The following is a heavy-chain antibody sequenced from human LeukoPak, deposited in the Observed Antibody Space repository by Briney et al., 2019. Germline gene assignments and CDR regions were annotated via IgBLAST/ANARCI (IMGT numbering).Heavy chain of an antibody. D-gene: IGHD6-19*01. CDR1: GYSFTSYY. Sequence: ASVKVSCKASGYSFTSYYLHWVRQAPGQGLEWMGLINPSGGSTTYAQKFQGRVTMTRDTSTSTLYMEVSSLRSEDTAVYYCARRRGTGWYDYWGQGTLVTVSS. CDR3: ARRRGTGWYDY. V-gene: IGHV1-46*01. CDR2: INPSGGST. J-gene: IGHJ4*02.